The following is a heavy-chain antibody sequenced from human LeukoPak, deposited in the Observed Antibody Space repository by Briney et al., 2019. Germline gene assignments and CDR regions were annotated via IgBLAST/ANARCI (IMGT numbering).Heavy chain of an antibody. CDR3: ARDRGYSTFDF. V-gene: IGHV3-7*04. Sequence: GGSLRLSCAASGFTFSSYWMSWVRQAPGKGLEWVANINQDESEENFVDSVKGRFSISRDNAKRSLYLQMNSLGAEDTAMYYCARDRGYSTFDFWGQGTLVTVSS. D-gene: IGHD4-11*01. CDR2: INQDESEE. J-gene: IGHJ4*02. CDR1: GFTFSSYW.